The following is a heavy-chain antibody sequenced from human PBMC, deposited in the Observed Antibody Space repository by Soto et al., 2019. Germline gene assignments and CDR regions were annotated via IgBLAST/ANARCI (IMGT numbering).Heavy chain of an antibody. Sequence: QVHLVESGGGVVQPGTSLRLSCAASGFSFSDYGMHWVRQAPGKGLEWLTIIWFDASHEYYADSVKGRFTISRDNSNNTLYLQLNGLTADDTAVYFCARDQGRATADGPLGNGLDVWGQGTAGTVSS. D-gene: IGHD6-13*01. CDR2: IWFDASHE. V-gene: IGHV3-33*01. J-gene: IGHJ6*02. CDR3: ARDQGRATADGPLGNGLDV. CDR1: GFSFSDYG.